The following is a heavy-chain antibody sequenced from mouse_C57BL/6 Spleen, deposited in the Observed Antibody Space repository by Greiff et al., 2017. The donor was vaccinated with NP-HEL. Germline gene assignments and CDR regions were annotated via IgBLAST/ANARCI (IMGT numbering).Heavy chain of an antibody. V-gene: IGHV1-59*01. CDR1: GYTFTSYW. CDR3: ARDSKGWFAY. J-gene: IGHJ3*01. CDR2: IDPSDSYT. D-gene: IGHD2-5*01. Sequence: VQLQQPGAELVRPGTSVKLSCKASGYTFTSYWMHWVKQRPGQGLEWIGVIDPSDSYTNYNQKFKGKATLTVDTSSSTAYMQLSSLTSEDSAVYYCARDSKGWFAYWGQGTLVTVSA.